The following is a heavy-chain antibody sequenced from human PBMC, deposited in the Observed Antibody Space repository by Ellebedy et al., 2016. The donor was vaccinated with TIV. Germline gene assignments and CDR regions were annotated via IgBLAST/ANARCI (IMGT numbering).Heavy chain of an antibody. CDR2: IWNVGSQI. Sequence: PGGSLRLSCVAASGFTFNNYGMHWVRQAPGKGLEWVAVIWNVGSQIYYGQSVKGRFTISRDDSMGTLYLQMDSLRAEDTASYYCARSYGGNRMDYWGQGTLVTVSS. D-gene: IGHD4-23*01. V-gene: IGHV3-33*01. J-gene: IGHJ4*02. CDR1: GFTFNNYG. CDR3: ARSYGGNRMDY.